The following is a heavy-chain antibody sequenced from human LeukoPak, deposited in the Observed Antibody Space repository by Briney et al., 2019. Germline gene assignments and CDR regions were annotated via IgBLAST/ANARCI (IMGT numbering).Heavy chain of an antibody. CDR3: ARSKVPAARSWFDP. J-gene: IGHJ5*02. CDR2: IYTSGST. V-gene: IGHV4-4*07. CDR1: GGSISSYY. Sequence: PSETLSLTCTVSGGSISSYYWSWLRQPAGKGLEWIGRIYTSGSTNYNPSLKSRVTMSVDTSKNQFSLKLSSVTAADTAVYYCARSKVPAARSWFDPWGQGTLVTVSS. D-gene: IGHD2-2*01.